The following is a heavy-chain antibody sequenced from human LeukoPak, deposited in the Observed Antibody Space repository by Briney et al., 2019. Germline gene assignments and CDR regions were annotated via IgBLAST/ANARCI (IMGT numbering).Heavy chain of an antibody. J-gene: IGHJ6*02. CDR3: ARDRRIAAAGSTRYYYYYGMDV. CDR2: IYSGGST. CDR1: GFTVSSNY. Sequence: GGSLRLSCAASGFTVSSNYMSWVRQAPGKGLEWVSVIYSGGSTYYADSVKGRFTISRDNSKNTLYLQMNSLRAEDTAVYYCARDRRIAAAGSTRYYYYYGMDVWGQGTTVTVSS. V-gene: IGHV3-66*01. D-gene: IGHD6-13*01.